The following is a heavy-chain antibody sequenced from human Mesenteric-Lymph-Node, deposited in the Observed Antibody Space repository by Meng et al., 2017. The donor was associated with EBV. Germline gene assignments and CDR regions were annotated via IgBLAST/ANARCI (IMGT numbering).Heavy chain of an antibody. J-gene: IGHJ5*01. V-gene: IGHV4-39*01. CDR2: IHYTETN. D-gene: IGHD4-11*01. CDR1: GGSISNGNYY. Sequence: QLPVQESGPGLVNPSETLSLTCTVSGGSISNGNYYWGWIRQPPGKGLEWIGSIHYTETNYRSPSLKSRVTIFVDTSKSQLSLKLTSVTAADTAVYYCARHGYSNYLNWFDSWGQGTLVTVSS. CDR3: ARHGYSNYLNWFDS.